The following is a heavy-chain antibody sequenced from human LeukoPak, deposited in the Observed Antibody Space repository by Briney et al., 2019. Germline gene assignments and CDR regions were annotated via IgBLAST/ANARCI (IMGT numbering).Heavy chain of an antibody. CDR2: IYHSGST. CDR1: GDSIGTYY. Sequence: KSSETLSLTCTVSGDSIGTYYWSWVRQPPGKGLEWIGYIYHSGSTNYNPSLKSRVTISVDTSKNQFSLKLSSVTAADTAVYYCARDSSVAGISYYYYYGMDVWGQGTTVTVSS. CDR3: ARDSSVAGISYYYYYGMDV. V-gene: IGHV4-59*01. J-gene: IGHJ6*02. D-gene: IGHD6-19*01.